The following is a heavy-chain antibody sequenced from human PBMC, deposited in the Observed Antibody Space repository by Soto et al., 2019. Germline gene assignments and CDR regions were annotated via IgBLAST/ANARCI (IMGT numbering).Heavy chain of an antibody. Sequence: QVQLVESGGGVVQPGRSLRLSCAASGFTFSSYGMHWVRQAPGKGLEWVAVISYDGSNKYYADSVKGRFTISRDNSKNTLYLQMNSLRAEDTAVYYCAKDSSELSGWYRNFDYWGQETLVTVSS. V-gene: IGHV3-30*18. CDR2: ISYDGSNK. CDR1: GFTFSSYG. J-gene: IGHJ4*02. D-gene: IGHD6-19*01. CDR3: AKDSSELSGWYRNFDY.